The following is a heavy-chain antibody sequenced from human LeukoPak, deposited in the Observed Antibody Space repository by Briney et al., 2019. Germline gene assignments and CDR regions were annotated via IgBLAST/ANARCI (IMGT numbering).Heavy chain of an antibody. D-gene: IGHD2-2*01. CDR3: TTEGAVVPAAIVIDAFDI. Sequence: GGSLRLSCAASGFAFSNAWMSWVRQAPGKGLEWVGRIKSKTDGGTTDYAAPVKGRFTISRDDSKNTLYLQMNSLKTEDTAVYYCTTEGAVVPAAIVIDAFDIWGQGTMVTVSS. CDR1: GFAFSNAW. J-gene: IGHJ3*02. V-gene: IGHV3-15*01. CDR2: IKSKTDGGTT.